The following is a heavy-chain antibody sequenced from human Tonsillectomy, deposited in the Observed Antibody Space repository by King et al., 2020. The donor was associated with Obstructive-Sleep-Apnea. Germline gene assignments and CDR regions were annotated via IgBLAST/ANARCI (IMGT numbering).Heavy chain of an antibody. CDR2: INAHNGNT. Sequence: QLVQSGAEVKKPGASVNISCQAPGYNFTKYAVHWVRQAPGQRLEWMGWINAHNGNTKYARRFQGRVTITRDTSASTAYMELSSLRSEDTAVYYCARDQAPPQYYYDTSGYFTFYGMDVWGQGTTVTVSS. V-gene: IGHV1-3*01. J-gene: IGHJ6*02. D-gene: IGHD3-22*01. CDR3: ARDQAPPQYYYDTSGYFTFYGMDV. CDR1: GYNFTKYA.